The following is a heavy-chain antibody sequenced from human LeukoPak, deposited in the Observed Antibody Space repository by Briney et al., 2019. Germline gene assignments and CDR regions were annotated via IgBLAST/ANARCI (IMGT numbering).Heavy chain of an antibody. Sequence: PGGSLRLSCAASGFTVSSNYMSWVRQAPGKGLEWVSVIYSGGNTYYADSVKGRFTISRDISKNTLYLQMNSLRAEDTAVYYCARARYSSSWFEDWGQGTLVTVSS. D-gene: IGHD6-13*01. CDR1: GFTVSSNY. J-gene: IGHJ4*02. CDR2: IYSGGNT. CDR3: ARARYSSSWFED. V-gene: IGHV3-53*01.